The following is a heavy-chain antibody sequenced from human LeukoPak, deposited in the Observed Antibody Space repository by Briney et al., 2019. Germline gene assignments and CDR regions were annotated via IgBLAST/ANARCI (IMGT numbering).Heavy chain of an antibody. CDR3: ARVYYDFWSGYRPHRGYYYYMDV. D-gene: IGHD3-3*01. CDR2: IYTSGST. V-gene: IGHV4-61*02. Sequence: TLSLTCTVSGGSISSGSYYWSWIRQPAGKGLEWIGRIYTSGSTNYNPSLKSRGTMSVDTSKNQFSLKLSSVTAADTAVYYCARVYYDFWSGYRPHRGYYYYMDVWGKGTTVTVSS. J-gene: IGHJ6*03. CDR1: GGSISSGSYY.